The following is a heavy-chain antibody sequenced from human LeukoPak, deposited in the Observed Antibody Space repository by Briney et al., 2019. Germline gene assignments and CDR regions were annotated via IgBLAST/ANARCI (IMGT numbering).Heavy chain of an antibody. CDR1: GASIDTYY. D-gene: IGHD1-26*01. CDR2: MYTRGRT. CDR3: ANGGNSGSYFED. V-gene: IGHV4-4*07. J-gene: IGHJ4*02. Sequence: SETLSLTCTVSGASIDTYYWSWVRQPAGKGLEWIGRMYTRGRTHYSPSLESRLTMSVDTSKNQFSLRLTSVTAADTAVYYCANGGNSGSYFEDWGQGTLVTVSS.